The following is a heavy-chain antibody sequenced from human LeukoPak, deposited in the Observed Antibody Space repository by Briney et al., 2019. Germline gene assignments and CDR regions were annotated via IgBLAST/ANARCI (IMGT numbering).Heavy chain of an antibody. V-gene: IGHV3-30*09. CDR1: GFSFSSYS. J-gene: IGHJ4*02. CDR3: VSPTADYPFLYYFDS. CDR2: ISSDGNSK. D-gene: IGHD5-12*01. Sequence: EPGGSLRLSCAASGFSFSSYSIHWVRQAPGKGLEWVAVISSDGNSKNFALSVKGRFAISRDNSKNTPFLQMNNLRSEDTALYYCVSPTADYPFLYYFDSWGQGTLVTVSS.